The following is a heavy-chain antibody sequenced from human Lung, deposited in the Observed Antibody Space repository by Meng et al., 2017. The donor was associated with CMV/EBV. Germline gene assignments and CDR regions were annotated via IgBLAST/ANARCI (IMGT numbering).Heavy chain of an antibody. D-gene: IGHD2-21*01. CDR2: FYYRGNS. CDR1: GGSINSYY. J-gene: IGHJ4*02. V-gene: IGHV4-59*01. CDR3: ARGSYLAVEG. Sequence: HVQLRGSGPGLGKPSETLSLTCTASGGSINSYYWSWIRQPPGQGLEWLGYFYYRGNSNYNPSLKSRVTISVDTSKNLFSLNLTSVTAADAALYYCARGSYLAVEGWGLGTLVTVSS.